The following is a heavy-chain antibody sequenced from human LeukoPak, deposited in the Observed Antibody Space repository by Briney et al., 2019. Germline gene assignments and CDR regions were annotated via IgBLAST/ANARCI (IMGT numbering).Heavy chain of an antibody. CDR1: GYTFTSYG. CDR2: ISAYSGDT. V-gene: IGHV1-18*01. J-gene: IGHJ6*02. CDR3: AREWAYSYDYGMDV. D-gene: IGHD5-18*01. Sequence: ASVKVSCKASGYTFTSYGISWVRQAPGQGLEWMGWISAYSGDTNYAQKFQGRATMTTDTSTSTAYMELRSLSSDDTAVYYCAREWAYSYDYGMDVWGQGTTVTVSS.